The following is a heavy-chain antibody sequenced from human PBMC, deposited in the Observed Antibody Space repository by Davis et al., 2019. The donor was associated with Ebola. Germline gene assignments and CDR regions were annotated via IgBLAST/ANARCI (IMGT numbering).Heavy chain of an antibody. CDR1: GGSFSGYY. CDR3: ARGRRYSNGPPRY. D-gene: IGHD5-18*01. J-gene: IGHJ4*02. Sequence: SETLSLTCAVYGGSFSGYYWSWIRQPPGKGLEWIGEINHSGSTNYNPSLKSRLTISVDTSKNQFSLKLSSVTAADTAVYYCARGRRYSNGPPRYWGQGTLVTVSS. V-gene: IGHV4-34*01. CDR2: INHSGST.